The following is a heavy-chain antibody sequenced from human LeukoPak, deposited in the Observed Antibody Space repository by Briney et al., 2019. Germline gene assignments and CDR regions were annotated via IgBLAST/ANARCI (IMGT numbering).Heavy chain of an antibody. J-gene: IGHJ5*02. Sequence: PSETLSLTCTVSGGSISSSSYYWGWIRQPPGKGLEWIGSIYYSGSTYYNPSLKSRVTISVDTSKNQFSLKLSSVTAADTAVYYCARDGAGYSSGWVTRPNWFDPWGQGTLVTVSS. CDR3: ARDGAGYSSGWVTRPNWFDP. V-gene: IGHV4-39*07. D-gene: IGHD6-19*01. CDR1: GGSISSSSYY. CDR2: IYYSGST.